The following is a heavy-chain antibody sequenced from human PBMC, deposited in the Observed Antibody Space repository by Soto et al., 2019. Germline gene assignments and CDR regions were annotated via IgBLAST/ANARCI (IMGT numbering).Heavy chain of an antibody. D-gene: IGHD2-2*02. Sequence: EVQLVESGGGLVHPGGSLRLSCSASGFTFSSYTIYWVRQAPGKGLEYVSAISSNGGDTYYADSVKGRFTISRDNSKNTLYLQMSSLRAEDTAVYYCVKDLFCGGTNCYNGMDVWGQGTTVTVSS. J-gene: IGHJ6*02. CDR2: ISSNGGDT. V-gene: IGHV3-64D*06. CDR3: VKDLFCGGTNCYNGMDV. CDR1: GFTFSSYT.